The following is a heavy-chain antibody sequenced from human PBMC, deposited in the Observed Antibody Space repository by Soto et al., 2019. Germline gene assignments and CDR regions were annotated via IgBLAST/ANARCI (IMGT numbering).Heavy chain of an antibody. CDR1: GGSISSYY. CDR3: ARGVYAYNYAWAQRLYY. Sequence: PSETLSLTCTVSGGSISSYYWSWIRQPPGKGLEWIGYIYYSGSTNYNPSLKSRVTMSVDTSKNQFSLKLSSVTAADTAVYYCARGVYAYNYAWAQRLYYCGQGSLVPVSS. CDR2: IYYSGST. V-gene: IGHV4-59*08. D-gene: IGHD3-16*01. J-gene: IGHJ4*02.